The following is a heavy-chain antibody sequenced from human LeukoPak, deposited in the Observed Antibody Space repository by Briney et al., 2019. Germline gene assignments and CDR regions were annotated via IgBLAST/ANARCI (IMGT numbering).Heavy chain of an antibody. CDR2: ISSSSSYI. V-gene: IGHV3-21*01. J-gene: IGHJ6*04. CDR1: GFTFSSYS. Sequence: PGGSLRLSCAASGFTFSSYSMNWVRQAPGKGLEWVSSISSSSSYIYYAVSVKGRFTISRDNAKNSLYLQMNSLRAEDTAVYYCARSLLYDSPDVWGKGTTVTVSS. CDR3: ARSLLYDSPDV. D-gene: IGHD3-3*01.